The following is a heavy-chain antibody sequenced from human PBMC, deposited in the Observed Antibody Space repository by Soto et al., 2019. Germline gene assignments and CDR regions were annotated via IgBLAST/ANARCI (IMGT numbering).Heavy chain of an antibody. CDR2: ISSSGSTI. CDR1: GFTFSSYE. D-gene: IGHD3-3*01. V-gene: IGHV3-48*03. J-gene: IGHJ4*02. CDR3: ARERFLEWSATSQFDY. Sequence: EVQLVESGGGLVQPGGSLRLSCAASGFTFSSYEMNWVRQAPGKGLEWVSYISSSGSTIYYADSVKGRFTISRDNAKNSLYLQMNSLRAEDTAVYYCARERFLEWSATSQFDYWGQGTLVTVSS.